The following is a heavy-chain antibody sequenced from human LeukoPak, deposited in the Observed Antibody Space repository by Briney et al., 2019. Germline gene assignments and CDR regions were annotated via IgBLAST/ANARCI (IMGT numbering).Heavy chain of an antibody. CDR2: INPNSGGT. Sequence: ASVKVSCKASGYTFTGYYMHWVRQAPGQGLEWMGWINPNSGGTNYAQKFQGRVTMTRDTSISTAYMELSRLRSDDTAVYYCARGNGDYDNWFDPWGQGTLVTVSS. V-gene: IGHV1-2*02. D-gene: IGHD4-17*01. CDR3: ARGNGDYDNWFDP. J-gene: IGHJ5*02. CDR1: GYTFTGYY.